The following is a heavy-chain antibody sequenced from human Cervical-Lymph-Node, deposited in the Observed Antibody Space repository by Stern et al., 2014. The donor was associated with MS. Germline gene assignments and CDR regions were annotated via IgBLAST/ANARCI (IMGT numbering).Heavy chain of an antibody. CDR1: SGSFSGYY. CDR3: ARGRVPQWPFDP. D-gene: IGHD6-19*01. Sequence: QVQLQQWGTGLLKPSETLSLTCAVYSGSFSGYYWNWIRQPPGMGLEWIGEINHSGSTNYNPSLQSRVTISVDTSKNQFPLKLNSVTAADTAVYYCARGRVPQWPFDPWGQGTLVTVSS. J-gene: IGHJ5*02. V-gene: IGHV4-34*01. CDR2: INHSGST.